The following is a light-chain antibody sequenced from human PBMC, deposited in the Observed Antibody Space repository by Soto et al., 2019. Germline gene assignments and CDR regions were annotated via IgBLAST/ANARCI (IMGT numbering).Light chain of an antibody. J-gene: IGKJ3*01. CDR1: KSLFDSDIGKTY. Sequence: EIVLTQTPLYLPVTLGEPASIACRSPKSLFDSDIGKTYVDWYLQKPGQSPRLLVYSLSSRASGVRDRFSGNGSGTDITLKMSRVEAEDFGIYHCMLRIGFSITFGPGPTVDLK. V-gene: IGKV2-40*01. CDR2: SLS. CDR3: MLRIGFSIT.